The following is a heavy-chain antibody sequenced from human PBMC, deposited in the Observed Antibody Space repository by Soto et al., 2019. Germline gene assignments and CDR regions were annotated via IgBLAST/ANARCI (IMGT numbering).Heavy chain of an antibody. J-gene: IGHJ6*02. CDR3: ARAGEVPYYYYGMDV. Sequence: QVQLMQSGGEVKKPGASVKVSCKASGYTVTRSGFSWVRQAPGQGLEWMGWISGYNGNTKYEQKFEDRVIMTTDTSXCTAYMELRSLRSDDTAVYYCARAGEVPYYYYGMDVWGQGTTVIVSS. CDR1: GYTVTRSG. CDR2: ISGYNGNT. D-gene: IGHD3-10*01. V-gene: IGHV1-18*01.